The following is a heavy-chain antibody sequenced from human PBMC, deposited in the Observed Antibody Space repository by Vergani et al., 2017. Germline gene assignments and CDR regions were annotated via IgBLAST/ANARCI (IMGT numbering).Heavy chain of an antibody. CDR2: IYYTGST. CDR3: ARVRYGDYADY. V-gene: IGHV4-30-4*08. D-gene: IGHD4-17*01. CDR1: RGSISSGDYY. J-gene: IGHJ4*02. Sequence: QVQLQESGPRLVKLSQTLSLTCTVSRGSISSGDYYWTWIRQPPGKGLEWMGYIYYTGSTYFDPSLKSRVTISVDTSKNQFSLKLSSVTAADTAVYYCARVRYGDYADYWGQGTLVTVSS.